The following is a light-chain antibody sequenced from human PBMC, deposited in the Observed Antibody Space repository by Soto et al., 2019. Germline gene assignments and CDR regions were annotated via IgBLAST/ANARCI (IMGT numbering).Light chain of an antibody. J-gene: IGKJ1*01. CDR1: QSVLYNSNNKNY. V-gene: IGKV4-1*01. Sequence: DIVMTQSPDSLAVSLGERATINCKSSQSVLYNSNNKNYLAWYQQKPGQSPKLLIYWASTRESGVPDRFSGSGSGTDFTLKISSLQPEDFATYYCQQVMTYPQTFGQGTTVEIK. CDR3: QQVMTYPQT. CDR2: WAS.